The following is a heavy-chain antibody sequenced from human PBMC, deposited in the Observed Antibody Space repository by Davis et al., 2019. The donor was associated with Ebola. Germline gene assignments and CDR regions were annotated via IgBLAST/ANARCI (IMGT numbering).Heavy chain of an antibody. D-gene: IGHD4-17*01. V-gene: IGHV3-48*02. CDR2: ISSDGRTR. CDR1: GFTFSSYS. J-gene: IGHJ6*02. Sequence: GESLKISCAVSGFTFSSYSMNWVRQAPGKGLEWVSYISSDGRTRYSADSVKGRFTISRDNVKNSVYLQMNSLRDEDTAVYYCARDRDGDYYYYGIDVWGQGTTVTVSS. CDR3: ARDRDGDYYYYGIDV.